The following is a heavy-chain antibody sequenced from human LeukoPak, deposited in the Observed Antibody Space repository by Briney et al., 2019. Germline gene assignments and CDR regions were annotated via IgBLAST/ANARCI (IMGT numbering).Heavy chain of an antibody. CDR2: IRYDGSNK. D-gene: IGHD6-13*01. CDR3: AKGEQGYSSSWYLDY. J-gene: IGHJ4*02. Sequence: GGSLRLSCAASGFTFSSYGMHWVRQAPGKGLEWVAFIRYDGSNKYYADSVKGRFTISRDNSKNTLYLQMNSLRAEDTAVYYCAKGEQGYSSSWYLDYWGQGTLVTVSS. V-gene: IGHV3-30*02. CDR1: GFTFSSYG.